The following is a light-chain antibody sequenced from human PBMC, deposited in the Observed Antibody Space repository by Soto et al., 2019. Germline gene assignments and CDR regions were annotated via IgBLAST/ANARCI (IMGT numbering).Light chain of an antibody. Sequence: EIVMTQSPATLSVSPGERATLSCRASQSVSSSYLAWYQQKPGQAPRLLIYCASSRATGIPDRFSGSGSGTDFTLTISRLEPEDFAVYYCQHGTFGQGTKVDIK. CDR3: QHGT. CDR1: QSVSSSY. J-gene: IGKJ1*01. CDR2: CAS. V-gene: IGKV3-20*01.